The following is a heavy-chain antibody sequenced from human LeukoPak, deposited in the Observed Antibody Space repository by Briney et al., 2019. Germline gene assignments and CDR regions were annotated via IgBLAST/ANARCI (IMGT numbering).Heavy chain of an antibody. D-gene: IGHD2-2*01. V-gene: IGHV3-23*01. CDR2: ISGSGDSP. J-gene: IGHJ6*03. CDR3: AKDHCSSTSCYGPWVKYYMDV. Sequence: GGSLRLSCAASGFTFSSYAMSWVRQAPGKGLEWVSAISGSGDSPYYADSVRGRFTISRDNSKNTLYLQMNSLRAEDTAVYYCAKDHCSSTSCYGPWVKYYMDVWGKGTTVTISS. CDR1: GFTFSSYA.